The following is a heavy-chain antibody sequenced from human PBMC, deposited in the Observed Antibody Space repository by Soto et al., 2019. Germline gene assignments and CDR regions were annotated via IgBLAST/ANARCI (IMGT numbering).Heavy chain of an antibody. CDR3: AREGGESSDGLYYFDS. V-gene: IGHV4-59*12. D-gene: IGHD3-16*01. Sequence: SETLSLTCTVSGGSISSYYWSWIRQPPGKGLEWIGYIYYSGNTDYNPSLKSRLAISIDTSKNQFSLKLSSVTAADTAVYFCAREGGESSDGLYYFDSWGQGSLVTVSS. CDR1: GGSISSYY. J-gene: IGHJ4*02. CDR2: IYYSGNT.